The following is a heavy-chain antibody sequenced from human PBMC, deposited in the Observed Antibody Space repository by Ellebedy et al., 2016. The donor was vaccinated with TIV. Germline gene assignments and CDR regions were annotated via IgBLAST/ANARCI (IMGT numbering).Heavy chain of an antibody. V-gene: IGHV1-2*02. CDR3: ARDYGGSYEY. Sequence: AASVKVSCKASGYTFTAYRLEWVRHAPGLGLEWMGWISPNGGGTHYAQKFQGRVSMTGDTSISTAYLELSRLTSDDTAVYYCARDYGGSYEYWGQGTLVTVSS. CDR2: ISPNGGGT. J-gene: IGHJ4*02. D-gene: IGHD1-26*01. CDR1: GYTFTAYR.